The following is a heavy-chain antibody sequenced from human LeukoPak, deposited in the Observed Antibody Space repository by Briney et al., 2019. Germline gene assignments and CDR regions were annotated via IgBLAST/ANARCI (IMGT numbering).Heavy chain of an antibody. V-gene: IGHV1-69*08. CDR2: IIPIFGTA. Sequence: GSSVKVSCKASGGTFSSYSISWVRQAPGQGLEWMGRIIPIFGTANYAQKFQGRVTITADKSTNTAYMELSSLRSEDTAVYYCARVLVGSSWPPDYGMDVWGKGTTVTVSS. J-gene: IGHJ6*04. D-gene: IGHD6-13*01. CDR1: GGTFSSYS. CDR3: ARVLVGSSWPPDYGMDV.